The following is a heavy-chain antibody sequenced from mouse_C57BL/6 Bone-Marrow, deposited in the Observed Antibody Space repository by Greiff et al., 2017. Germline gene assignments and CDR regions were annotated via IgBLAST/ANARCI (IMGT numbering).Heavy chain of an antibody. J-gene: IGHJ2*01. D-gene: IGHD2-1*01. Sequence: EVQLHQSGAELVKPGASVKLSCTASGFNIQDYYLHWVKQRTEQDLEWIGRIDPEDGETKSAPKFQGKATITADTASNTAYLQLSSLTSEATAVYYCARSYYGNSYFDYGGQGTTLTVSA. CDR1: GFNIQDYY. CDR3: ARSYYGNSYFDY. V-gene: IGHV14-2*01. CDR2: IDPEDGET.